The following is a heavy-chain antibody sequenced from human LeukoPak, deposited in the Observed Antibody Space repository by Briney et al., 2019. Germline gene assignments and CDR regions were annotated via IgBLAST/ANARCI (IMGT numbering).Heavy chain of an antibody. CDR2: FIREGSST. J-gene: IGHJ5*02. D-gene: IGHD2-2*01. CDR1: GFTFSSYW. Sequence: PGGPLRLSCAASGFTFSSYWMHWVGQAPGKALVWLSRFIREGSSTRYADSVKGRFTLSRDNAKDTLYLQMNSLRAEDTAVYYCARGVGYCSSTSCYWWFDPWGQGTLVTVSS. CDR3: ARGVGYCSSTSCYWWFDP. V-gene: IGHV3-74*01.